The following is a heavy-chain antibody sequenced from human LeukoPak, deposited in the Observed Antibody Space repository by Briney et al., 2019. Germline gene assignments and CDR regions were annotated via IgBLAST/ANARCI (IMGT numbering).Heavy chain of an antibody. V-gene: IGHV1-46*01. CDR3: ARGPSGDYVDY. CDR2: INPSGGST. J-gene: IGHJ4*02. D-gene: IGHD4-17*01. CDR1: GYTFTSYY. Sequence: ASVKVSCKAPGYTFTSYYMHWVRQAPGQGLEWMEIINPSGGSTSYAQKFQGRVTITADESTSTAYMELSSLRSEDTAVYYCARGPSGDYVDYWGQGTLVTVSS.